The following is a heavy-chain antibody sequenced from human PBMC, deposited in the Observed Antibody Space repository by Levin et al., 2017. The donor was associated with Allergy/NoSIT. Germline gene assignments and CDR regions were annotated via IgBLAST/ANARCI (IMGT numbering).Heavy chain of an antibody. J-gene: IGHJ4*02. Sequence: LSLTCAASGFSFSSDEMTWFRQAPGTGLEWVSYISGPSSTIYYADSVKSRFTISRDNAKRAVYLQMNSLRVEDTAIYYCARLGVGASFDYWGQGVPVTVSS. CDR3: ARLGVGASFDY. D-gene: IGHD1-26*01. V-gene: IGHV3-48*03. CDR2: ISGPSSTI. CDR1: GFSFSSDE.